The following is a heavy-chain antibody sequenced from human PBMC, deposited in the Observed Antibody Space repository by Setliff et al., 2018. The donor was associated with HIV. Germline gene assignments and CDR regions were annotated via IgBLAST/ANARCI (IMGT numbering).Heavy chain of an antibody. D-gene: IGHD3-10*01. V-gene: IGHV1-8*01. CDR2: MNPNTGVA. Sequence: GASVKVSCKASGHTFSNSDIHWVRRATGQGLEWMGWMNPNTGVAGYALKFQGRLTMTRNTSISTAYMELSGLISEDAAVYYCARAGGLRMDRGVVSDYWGQGTLVTVSS. J-gene: IGHJ4*02. CDR3: ARAGGLRMDRGVVSDY. CDR1: GHTFSNSD.